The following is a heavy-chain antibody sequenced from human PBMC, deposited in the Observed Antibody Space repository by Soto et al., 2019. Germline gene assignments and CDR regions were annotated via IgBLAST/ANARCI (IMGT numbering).Heavy chain of an antibody. V-gene: IGHV1-69*13. D-gene: IGHD1-26*01. CDR3: ATYSGSYYYYGMDV. CDR2: IIPIFGTA. J-gene: IGHJ6*02. Sequence: PAASVKVSCKASGGTFSSYAISWVRQAPGQGLEWMGGIIPIFGTANYAQKFQGRDTITADESTSTAYMELSSPRSEDTAVYYCATYSGSYYYYGMDVWGQGTTVTVSS. CDR1: GGTFSSYA.